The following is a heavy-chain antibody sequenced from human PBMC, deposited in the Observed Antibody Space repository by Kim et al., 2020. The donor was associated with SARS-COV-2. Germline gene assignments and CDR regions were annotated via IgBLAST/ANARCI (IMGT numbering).Heavy chain of an antibody. CDR3: ATTLPLVDL. CDR1: GFTFSSYA. CDR2: ISSSGVST. J-gene: IGHJ5*02. Sequence: GGSLRLSCAASGFTFSSYAMRWVRQAPGKGLEWVSIISSSGVSTHYGDSVKGRFTISRDNSKNTLYLQMNSLRAGDTAVYFCATTLPLVDLWGQGTLVTVSS. D-gene: IGHD3-9*01. V-gene: IGHV3-23*01.